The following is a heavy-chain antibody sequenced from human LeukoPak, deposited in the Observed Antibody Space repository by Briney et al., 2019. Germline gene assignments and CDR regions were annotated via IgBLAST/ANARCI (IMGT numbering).Heavy chain of an antibody. V-gene: IGHV1-24*01. J-gene: IGHJ5*02. CDR3: AMTGYCSGGSCYGWFDP. CDR2: FDPEDGET. CDR1: GYTLTELS. D-gene: IGHD2-15*01. Sequence: RASVKVSCKVSGYTLTELSMHWVRHAPGKGLEWMGGFDPEDGETIYAQKFQGRVTMTEDTSTDTAYMELSSLRSEDTAVYYCAMTGYCSGGSCYGWFDPWGQGTLVTVSS.